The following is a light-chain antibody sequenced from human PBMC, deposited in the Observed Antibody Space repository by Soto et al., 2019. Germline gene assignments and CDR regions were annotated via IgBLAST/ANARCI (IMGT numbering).Light chain of an antibody. Sequence: QSVLTQPPSASGSPGQSVTSSCTGTKSDIGVYDFVSWYQHHPGKAPRLIIYEVVQRPSGVPDRFSGSKSGNTASLTVSGLQAADEADYFCKSYAGSNTYVFGSGTKVTAL. CDR1: KSDIGVYDF. V-gene: IGLV2-8*01. CDR2: EVV. J-gene: IGLJ1*01. CDR3: KSYAGSNTYV.